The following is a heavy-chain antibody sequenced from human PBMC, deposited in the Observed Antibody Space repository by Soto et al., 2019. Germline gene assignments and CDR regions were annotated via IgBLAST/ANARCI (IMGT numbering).Heavy chain of an antibody. Sequence: EVQLVESGGGLVQPGGSLRLSCVGSGFTFSSYWMTWARQAPGKVLEWVANIKVDGSEIYYVDSVKGRFTISRDNAKNSLYLQMNSLRAGDTAVYYCARSLGWRDAFDIWGQGTMVTVSP. V-gene: IGHV3-7*01. D-gene: IGHD2-15*01. CDR3: ARSLGWRDAFDI. CDR2: IKVDGSEI. CDR1: GFTFSSYW. J-gene: IGHJ3*02.